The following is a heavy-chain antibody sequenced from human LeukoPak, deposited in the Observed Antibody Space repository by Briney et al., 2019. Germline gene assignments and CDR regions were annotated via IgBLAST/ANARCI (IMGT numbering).Heavy chain of an antibody. CDR3: ARADVVVVVPAASYYYYYMDV. CDR1: GYTFTSYD. CDR2: MNPNSGNT. Sequence: GASVKVSCKASGYTFTSYDINWVRQATGQGLEWMGWMNPNSGNTGYAQKFQGRVTITRNTSISTAYVELSSLRSEDTAVYYCARADVVVVVPAASYYYYYMDVWGKGTTVTVSS. D-gene: IGHD2-2*01. V-gene: IGHV1-8*03. J-gene: IGHJ6*03.